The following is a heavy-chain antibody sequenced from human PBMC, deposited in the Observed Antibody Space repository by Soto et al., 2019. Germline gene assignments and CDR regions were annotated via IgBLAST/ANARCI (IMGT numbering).Heavy chain of an antibody. D-gene: IGHD2-21*02. J-gene: IGHJ6*02. CDR3: AKDPRSRAVTATRVNGMDV. CDR2: ISHDGSNQ. CDR1: GFSFSDFG. V-gene: IGHV3-30*18. Sequence: QVQLVEAGGGVVNPGRSLRRSCAPSGFSFSDFGMHWVRQAPGKGLEWVAAISHDGSNQYYGDSVKGRFSISRDHSNNRLYLQLNNLKVEDSAIYFCAKDPRSRAVTATRVNGMDVWGQGTTVTVSS.